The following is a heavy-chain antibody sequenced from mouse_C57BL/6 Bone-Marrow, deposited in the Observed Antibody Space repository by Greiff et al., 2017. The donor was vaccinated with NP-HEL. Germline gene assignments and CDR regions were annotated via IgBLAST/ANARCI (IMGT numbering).Heavy chain of an antibody. V-gene: IGHV14-4*01. CDR3: TTENGDDRGYAIDY. CDR1: GFNIKDDY. CDR2: IDPENGDT. J-gene: IGHJ4*01. Sequence: EVQLQQSGAELVRPGASVKLSCTASGFNIKDDYMHWVKQRPEQGLEWIGWIDPENGDTEYASKFQGKATITADTSSNTAYLQLSSLKTEDTAVYYCTTENGDDRGYAIDYWGQGTSVTVSS. D-gene: IGHD2-2*01.